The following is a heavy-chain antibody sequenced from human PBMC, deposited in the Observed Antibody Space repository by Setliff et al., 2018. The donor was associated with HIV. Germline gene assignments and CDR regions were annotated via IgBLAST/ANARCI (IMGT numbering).Heavy chain of an antibody. J-gene: IGHJ6*03. CDR3: ARGARLLAGYSDRWDYYYMGV. V-gene: IGHV4-4*07. CDR2: IYTSGST. Sequence: SETLSLTCTVSGGSISSHYWSWIRQPPGKGLEWIGHIYTSGSTNYNPSLKSRVIMSVGTSKNQFSLKLTSVTAADTAVYYCARGARLLAGYSDRWDYYYMGVWGKGTTVTVSS. D-gene: IGHD6-13*01. CDR1: GGSISSHY.